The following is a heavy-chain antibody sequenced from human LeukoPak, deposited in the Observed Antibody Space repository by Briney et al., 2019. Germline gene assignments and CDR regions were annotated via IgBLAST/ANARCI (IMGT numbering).Heavy chain of an antibody. V-gene: IGHV3-21*01. J-gene: IGHJ3*02. CDR2: ISSSSSYI. Sequence: RGSLRLSCAASGFTFSSYSMNWVRQAPGKGLEWVSSISSSSSYIYYADSVKGRFTISRDNAKNSLYLQMNSLRAEDTAVYYCARYFDRYDAFDIWGQGTMVTVSS. CDR1: GFTFSSYS. CDR3: ARYFDRYDAFDI. D-gene: IGHD3-9*01.